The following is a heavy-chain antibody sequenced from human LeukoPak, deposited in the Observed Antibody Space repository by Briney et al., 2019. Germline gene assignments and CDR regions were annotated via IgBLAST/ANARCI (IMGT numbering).Heavy chain of an antibody. CDR3: ARPNNYYGSGFDP. V-gene: IGHV1-69*13. D-gene: IGHD3-10*01. J-gene: IGHJ5*02. Sequence: GASVKVSCKASGGTFSSYAISWVRQAPEQGLEWMGGIIPIFGTANYAQKFQGRVTITADESTSTAYMELSSLRSEDTAVYYCARPNNYYGSGFDPWGQGTLVTVSS. CDR2: IIPIFGTA. CDR1: GGTFSSYA.